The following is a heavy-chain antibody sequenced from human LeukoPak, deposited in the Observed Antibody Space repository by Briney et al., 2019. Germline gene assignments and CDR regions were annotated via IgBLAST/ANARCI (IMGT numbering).Heavy chain of an antibody. CDR2: ISGSGGST. CDR3: AKAYYDFWSGYHFDY. V-gene: IGHV3-23*01. CDR1: GFTFSSYA. Sequence: GGSLRLSCAASGFTFSSYAMSWVRQAPGKGLEWVSAISGSGGSTHYADSVKGRFTISRDNSKNTLYLQMNSLRAEDTAVYYCAKAYYDFWSGYHFDYWGQGTLVTVSS. D-gene: IGHD3-3*01. J-gene: IGHJ4*02.